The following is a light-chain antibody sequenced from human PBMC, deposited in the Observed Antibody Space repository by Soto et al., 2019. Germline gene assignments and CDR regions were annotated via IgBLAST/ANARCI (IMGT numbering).Light chain of an antibody. CDR3: SAYTVSRTYV. CDR1: SSDIGGYNS. Sequence: QSALTQPPSASGSPGQSVTISCTGTSSDIGGYNSVSWYQQHPGKAPRLMIYEVNKRPSGVPDRFSGSKSGYTASLTISGLQGEDEADYYCSAYTVSRTYVFGTGTKLTVL. CDR2: EVN. J-gene: IGLJ1*01. V-gene: IGLV2-8*01.